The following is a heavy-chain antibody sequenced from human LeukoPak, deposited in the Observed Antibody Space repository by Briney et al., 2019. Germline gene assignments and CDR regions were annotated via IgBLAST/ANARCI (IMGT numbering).Heavy chain of an antibody. D-gene: IGHD6-6*01. Sequence: ASVKVSCKASGYTFTGYYMHWVRQAPGQGLEWMGWINPNSGGTNYAQKFQGRVTMTRDTSISTAYMELSRLRSDDTAVYYCARGLGIAARRGDWFDPWGQGTLVTVSS. CDR2: INPNSGGT. CDR3: ARGLGIAARRGDWFDP. V-gene: IGHV1-2*02. CDR1: GYTFTGYY. J-gene: IGHJ5*02.